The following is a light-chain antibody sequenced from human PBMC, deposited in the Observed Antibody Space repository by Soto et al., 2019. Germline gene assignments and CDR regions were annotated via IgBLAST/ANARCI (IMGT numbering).Light chain of an antibody. CDR1: QSSSSW. CDR2: DAS. CDR3: QQYNSYEYT. J-gene: IGKJ2*01. V-gene: IGKV1-5*01. Sequence: DIQMTQSPSTLSASVGDRVTITCRTSQSSSSWLAWYQQKPGKAPKLLIYDASSLESGVPSRFSGSGSGTEFTLTISSLQPDDFAPYYCQQYNSYEYTFGQGTKLEIK.